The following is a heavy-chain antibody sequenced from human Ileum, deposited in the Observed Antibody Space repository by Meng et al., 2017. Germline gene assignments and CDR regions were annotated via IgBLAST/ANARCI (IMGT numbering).Heavy chain of an antibody. J-gene: IGHJ5*02. CDR2: MGLGHSHG. CDR1: RSIFDSYD. CDR3: ASDPNWSTT. V-gene: IGHV3-21*04. Sequence: RGAGGGGLLKPGGFLRLSCVGSRSIFDSYDMTWIRQAPGKGPEWVASMGLGHSHGSYADSVIGRLTVSRDNAKTSFFLQMNSLRAEDTAIYYCASDPNWSTTWGQGTLVTVSS.